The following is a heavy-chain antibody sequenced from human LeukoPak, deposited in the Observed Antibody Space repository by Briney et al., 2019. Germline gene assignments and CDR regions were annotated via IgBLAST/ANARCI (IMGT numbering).Heavy chain of an antibody. V-gene: IGHV3-15*01. Sequence: GGSLRLSCAASGFTFSSYWMSWVRQAPGKGLEWVGRIKSKTDGGATDYAAPVKGRSTISRDDSKNTLYLQLNSLKTEDTAVYYCTTSLTSGYYIDYWGQGTLVTVSS. J-gene: IGHJ4*02. D-gene: IGHD3-22*01. CDR2: IKSKTDGGAT. CDR3: TTSLTSGYYIDY. CDR1: GFTFSSYW.